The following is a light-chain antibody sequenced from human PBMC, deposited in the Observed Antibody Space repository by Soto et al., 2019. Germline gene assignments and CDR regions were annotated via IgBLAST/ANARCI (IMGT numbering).Light chain of an antibody. CDR3: QSYDGSLATSI. CDR1: SSNLGAGYD. V-gene: IGLV1-40*01. Sequence: QSVLTQPPSVSGTPGQRVSISCTGTSSNLGAGYDVHWYQQLPGAAPRLLIFGNNVRPSGVPDRFSGSKSGTSASLAITGLQAEDEAIYHCQSYDGSLATSIFGAGTKQTVL. J-gene: IGLJ2*01. CDR2: GNN.